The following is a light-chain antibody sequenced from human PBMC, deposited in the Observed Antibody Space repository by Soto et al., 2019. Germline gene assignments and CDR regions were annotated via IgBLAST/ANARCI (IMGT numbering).Light chain of an antibody. CDR3: QQYGSSPPIT. CDR1: QSVSSSH. Sequence: EFVLTQSPGTLSLSPGEKATLSCRPSQSVSSSHLAWYQQKPGQAPRLLIYDASSRATGIPDRFSGSGSGTDFSLTISRLEPEDFAVYYCQQYGSSPPITFGQGTRLEIK. V-gene: IGKV3-20*01. CDR2: DAS. J-gene: IGKJ5*01.